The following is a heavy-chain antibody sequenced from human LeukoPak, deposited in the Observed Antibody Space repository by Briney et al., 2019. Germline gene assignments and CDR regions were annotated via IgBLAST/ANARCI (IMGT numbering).Heavy chain of an antibody. J-gene: IGHJ4*02. CDR3: ARDFSPMTTVTKAALFCDY. V-gene: IGHV3-33*01. CDR2: IWYDGSNK. CDR1: GFTFSSYG. Sequence: GGSLGLSCAASGFTFSSYGMHWVRRAPGKGLEWVAVIWYDGSNKYYADSVKGRFTISRDNSKNTLYLQMNSLRAEDTAVYYCARDFSPMTTVTKAALFCDYWGQGTLVTVSS. D-gene: IGHD4-17*01.